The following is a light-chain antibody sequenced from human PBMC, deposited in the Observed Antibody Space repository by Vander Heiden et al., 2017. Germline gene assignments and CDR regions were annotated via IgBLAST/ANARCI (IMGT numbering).Light chain of an antibody. CDR1: SSNVDAYKD. J-gene: IGLJ3*02. CDR3: SSYTSSGTVM. V-gene: IGLV2-14*03. CDR2: GVT. Sequence: QSALTQPAPVSASPGPSITISCTGSSSNVDAYKDVSWYQQHPGKATKLMIYGVTNRPSGVSNRFAGSKSGNTASLTISGLQTEDEADYYCSSYTSSGTVMFGGGTKVTVL.